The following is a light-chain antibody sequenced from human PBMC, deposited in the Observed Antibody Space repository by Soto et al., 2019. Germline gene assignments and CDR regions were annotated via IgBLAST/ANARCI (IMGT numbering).Light chain of an antibody. V-gene: IGKV3-20*01. J-gene: IGKJ1*01. Sequence: EIVLPQSPATLPLSPGETATLSCRASESVSTSQLAWYQQKRGRAPRLVFHSATTRANAFPSRFSARGSGRHFTLTMSRLETEDFALYYFLLYGISPWTVGEATKLDI. CDR3: LLYGISPWT. CDR1: ESVSTSQ. CDR2: SAT.